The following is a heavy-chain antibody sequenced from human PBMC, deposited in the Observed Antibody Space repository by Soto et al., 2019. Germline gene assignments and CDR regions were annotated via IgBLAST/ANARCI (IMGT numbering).Heavy chain of an antibody. CDR3: ARGADFWSGYRWFDP. V-gene: IGHV1-18*01. D-gene: IGHD3-3*01. CDR1: GYTFSSYG. Sequence: SVKVSCKASGYTFSSYGISWVRQAPGQGLEWMGWISAYNGNTKNAQNLQGRVTLTTDTSTSTAYMELRSLRYDDTAVYFCARGADFWSGYRWFDPWGQGTLVTVSS. CDR2: ISAYNGNT. J-gene: IGHJ5*02.